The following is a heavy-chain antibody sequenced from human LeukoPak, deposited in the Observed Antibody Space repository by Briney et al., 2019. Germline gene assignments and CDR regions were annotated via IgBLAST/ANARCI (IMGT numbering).Heavy chain of an antibody. CDR2: INPSGGST. V-gene: IGHV1-46*01. CDR1: GYTFTSYY. D-gene: IGHD6-13*01. CDR3: ARGVRRWDIEAAGSAFDY. Sequence: ASVKVSCKASGYTFTSYYMHWVRQAPGQGLEGMGIINPSGGSTCYAQKFQGRVTMTRDTSTSTVYMELSNLRSEDTAVYYCARGVRRWDIEAAGSAFDYWGQGTLVTVSS. J-gene: IGHJ4*02.